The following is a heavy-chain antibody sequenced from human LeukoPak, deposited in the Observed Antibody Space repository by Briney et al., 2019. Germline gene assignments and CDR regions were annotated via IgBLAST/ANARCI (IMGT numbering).Heavy chain of an antibody. D-gene: IGHD2-2*01. CDR1: GGTFSSYA. Sequence: ASVKVSCKASGGTFSSYAISWVRQAPGQGLEWMGGIIPIFGTANYAQKFQGRVTITADESTSTAYMELSSLRSEDTAVYYCARCTVVVPAAIAPRYYFDYWGQGTLVTVSS. CDR2: IIPIFGTA. CDR3: ARCTVVVPAAIAPRYYFDY. J-gene: IGHJ4*02. V-gene: IGHV1-69*13.